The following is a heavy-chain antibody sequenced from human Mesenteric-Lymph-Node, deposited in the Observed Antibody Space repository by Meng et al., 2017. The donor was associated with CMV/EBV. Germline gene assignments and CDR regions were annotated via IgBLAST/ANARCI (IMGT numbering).Heavy chain of an antibody. CDR2: IGSSSDYI. V-gene: IGHV3-21*01. J-gene: IGHJ4*02. D-gene: IGHD6-6*01. CDR3: AREYSSSSGRSFDY. Sequence: SCKASGFSFSTYSMTWVRQAPGKGLEWVSSIGSSSDYIYYADSLKGRFTISRDNAKNSLYLQMNSLRAEDTAVYYCAREYSSSSGRSFDYWGQGTLVTVSS. CDR1: GFSFSTYS.